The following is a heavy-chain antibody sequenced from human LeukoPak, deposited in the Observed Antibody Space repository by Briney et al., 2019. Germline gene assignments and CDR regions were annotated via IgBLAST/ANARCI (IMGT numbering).Heavy chain of an antibody. V-gene: IGHV4-59*11. D-gene: IGHD3-22*01. CDR2: VYYSGRT. Sequence: SETPSLTCTVSGDSISSHYWSWIRQPPGKGLEWIGNVYYSGRTAYSPSLKSRVTISVDISKNQFSLQLNSVTAADTAVYYCVRETATYYYDSRGYYRQIEVFDIWGQGTPVIVSS. CDR1: GDSISSHY. CDR3: VRETATYYYDSRGYYRQIEVFDI. J-gene: IGHJ3*02.